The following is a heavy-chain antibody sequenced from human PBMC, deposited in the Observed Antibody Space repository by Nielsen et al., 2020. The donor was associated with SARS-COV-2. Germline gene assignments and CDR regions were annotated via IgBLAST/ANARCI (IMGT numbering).Heavy chain of an antibody. V-gene: IGHV3-33*01. Sequence: VRQAPGKGLEWVAVIWYDGSNKYYADSVKGRFTISRDKSKNTLYLQMNSLRAEDTAVYYCARERGDFWSGYYLPSVGAFDIWGQGTMVTVSS. J-gene: IGHJ3*02. D-gene: IGHD3-3*01. CDR2: IWYDGSNK. CDR3: ARERGDFWSGYYLPSVGAFDI.